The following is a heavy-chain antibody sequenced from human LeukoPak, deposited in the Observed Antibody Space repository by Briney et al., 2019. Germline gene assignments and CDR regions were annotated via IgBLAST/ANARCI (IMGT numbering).Heavy chain of an antibody. CDR1: GGSISSYY. CDR2: IYYSGST. D-gene: IGHD6-13*01. CDR3: ARLWAVAAALDY. J-gene: IGHJ4*02. Sequence: KPSETLSLTCTASGGSISSYYWSWIRQPPGKGLEWIGYIYYSGSTNYNPSLKSRVTISVDTSKNQFSLKLSSVTAADTAVYYCARLWAVAAALDYWGQGTLVTVSS. V-gene: IGHV4-59*08.